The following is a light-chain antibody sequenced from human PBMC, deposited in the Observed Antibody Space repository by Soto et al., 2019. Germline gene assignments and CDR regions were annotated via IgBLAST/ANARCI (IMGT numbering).Light chain of an antibody. Sequence: QSALTQPPSASGSPGQSVTISCTGTSSDVGGYNYVSWYQQHPGKAPKLMIYEVSKRPSGVPDRFSGSKSGNTASLTVSGLQAEDEADYYCASWDDSLSGYVIFGGGTKLTVL. J-gene: IGLJ2*01. CDR1: SSDVGGYNY. V-gene: IGLV2-8*01. CDR3: ASWDDSLSGYVI. CDR2: EVS.